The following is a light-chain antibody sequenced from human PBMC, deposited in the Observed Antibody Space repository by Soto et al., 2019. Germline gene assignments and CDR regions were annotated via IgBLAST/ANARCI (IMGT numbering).Light chain of an antibody. CDR3: QQYNNWPFP. CDR1: QSVSSN. J-gene: IGKJ4*01. V-gene: IGKV3-15*01. Sequence: EIVMTQSPATLSVSPGERATLSCRASQSVSSNLDWYQQKPGQAPRLLIYGASTRDTGMPDRFSGSGSGTEFTLTISSLQSEDFAVYYCQQYNNWPFPFGGGTKVEIK. CDR2: GAS.